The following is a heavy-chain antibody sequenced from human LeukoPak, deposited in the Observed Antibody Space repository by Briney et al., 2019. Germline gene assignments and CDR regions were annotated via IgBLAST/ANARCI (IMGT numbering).Heavy chain of an antibody. J-gene: IGHJ3*01. CDR1: GFAFSNYW. Sequence: QAGGSLRLSCAASGFAFSNYWMTWVRQAPGKGLEWVANIKQDGSDKYYVDSVKGRLTISRDNAKNSLYLQMNSLRAEDTAVYYCASTGSCSFWGQGTTVTVPS. CDR2: IKQDGSDK. CDR3: ASTGSCSF. V-gene: IGHV3-7*01. D-gene: IGHD1-14*01.